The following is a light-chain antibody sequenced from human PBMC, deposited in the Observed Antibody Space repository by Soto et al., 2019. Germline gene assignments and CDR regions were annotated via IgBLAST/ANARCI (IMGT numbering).Light chain of an antibody. CDR2: GTS. V-gene: IGKV3-20*01. CDR1: QSVSINY. CDR3: QQAKSFPWT. J-gene: IGKJ1*01. Sequence: LLLSHPPLTLSFSPVERAIFSFSACQSVSINYLAWYQQKPGQAPRLLIYGTSSRATGIPDRFSGSGSGTDFTLTISSLQPEDFAIYYCQQAKSFPWTIGQGTKVDIK.